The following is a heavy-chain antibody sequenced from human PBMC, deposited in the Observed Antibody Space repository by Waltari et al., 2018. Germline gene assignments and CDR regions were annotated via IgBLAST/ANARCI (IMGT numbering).Heavy chain of an antibody. Sequence: EVQLLESGGGLVQPGGSPRLSCAASGFTFSNYAMSWVRQAPGKGLDGVSISSGGGGATYYADSVKGRFTISRDNSKNTLYLQMNSLRAEDTAIYYCAKSGSNYVSYWYFDLWGRGTLVTVSS. CDR1: GFTFSNYA. D-gene: IGHD4-4*01. CDR3: AKSGSNYVSYWYFDL. CDR2: SSGGGGAT. V-gene: IGHV3-23*01. J-gene: IGHJ2*01.